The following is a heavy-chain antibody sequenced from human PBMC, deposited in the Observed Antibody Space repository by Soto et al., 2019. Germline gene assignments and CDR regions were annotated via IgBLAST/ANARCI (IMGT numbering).Heavy chain of an antibody. V-gene: IGHV4-59*01. CDR1: GGSISSYY. D-gene: IGHD5-12*01. CDR2: IYYSGST. Sequence: PSETLSLTCTVSGGSISSYYWSWIRQPPGKGLEWIGYIYYSGSTNYNPSLKSRVTISVDTSKNQFSLKLSSVTAADTAVYYFARANQVATGFFDYWGQGTLVTVS. J-gene: IGHJ4*02. CDR3: ARANQVATGFFDY.